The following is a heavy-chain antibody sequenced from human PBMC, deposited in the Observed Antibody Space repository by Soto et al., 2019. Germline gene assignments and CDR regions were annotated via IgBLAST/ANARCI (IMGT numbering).Heavy chain of an antibody. CDR1: GGTFSSYT. V-gene: IGHV1-69*02. CDR3: ARFVAEKAFDI. Sequence: QVQLVQSGAEVKTPGSSVKVSCKASGGTFSSYTISWVRQAPGQGLEWMGRIIPMLGIANYAPKVPGRVTMTADQSESTAYMELSSPRSEDAAVYYCARFVAEKAFDIWGEGTIVTVSS. J-gene: IGHJ3*02. CDR2: IIPMLGIA. D-gene: IGHD3-10*01.